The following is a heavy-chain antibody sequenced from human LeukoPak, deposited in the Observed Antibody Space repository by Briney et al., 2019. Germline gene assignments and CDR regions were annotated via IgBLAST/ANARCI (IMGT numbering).Heavy chain of an antibody. D-gene: IGHD4-17*01. J-gene: IGHJ4*02. CDR1: GGSFSGYY. CDR3: ARGDDYGDYDSSSYYFDY. CDR2: INHSGST. V-gene: IGHV4-34*01. Sequence: SETLSLTCAVYGGSFSGYYWSWIRQPPGKGLEWIGEINHSGSTNCNPSLKSRVTISVDTSKNQFSLKLSSVTAADTAVYYCARGDDYGDYDSSSYYFDYWGQGTLVTVSS.